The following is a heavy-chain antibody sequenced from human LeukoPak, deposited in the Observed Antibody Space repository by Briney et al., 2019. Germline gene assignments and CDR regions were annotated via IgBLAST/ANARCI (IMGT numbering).Heavy chain of an antibody. V-gene: IGHV5-51*01. CDR1: GYIFTTYW. D-gene: IGHD6-19*01. J-gene: IGHJ3*01. CDR3: ARHTASPVTGHDAFDV. Sequence: GESLKISCEASGYIFTTYWIGWVRQKPGEGLEWMGIVYPVDYRTMYSPSFQGQVTISADKSISTAYLQWSSLKASDTAIYYCARHTASPVTGHDAFDVWGQGTLSPSPQ. CDR2: VYPVDYRT.